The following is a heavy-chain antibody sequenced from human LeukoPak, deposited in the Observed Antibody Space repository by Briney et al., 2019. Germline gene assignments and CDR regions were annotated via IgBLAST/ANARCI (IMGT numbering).Heavy chain of an antibody. CDR2: ISSSNI. Sequence: PGGSLRLSCAASGFTFSSYSMNWVRQAPGKGLEWVSSISSSNIYYADSVKGRFTISRDNAKNSVYLQMNSLRAEDTAVYYCGSMVREGEDYWGQGTLVTVSS. V-gene: IGHV3-21*01. D-gene: IGHD3-10*01. CDR3: GSMVREGEDY. CDR1: GFTFSSYS. J-gene: IGHJ4*02.